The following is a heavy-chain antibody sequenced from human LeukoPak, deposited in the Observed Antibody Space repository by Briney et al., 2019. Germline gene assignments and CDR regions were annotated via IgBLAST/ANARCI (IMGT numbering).Heavy chain of an antibody. V-gene: IGHV1-2*02. CDR1: GYTFTDYY. Sequence: SSVKVSCKASGYTFTDYYMHWVRQAPGQGLEWMGWINPNNGGTTYAQKFQGRVTMTRDTSISTAYMELGRLTSDDTAMYFCLRDLTYGGISSPDCWGQGSLDSVSS. D-gene: IGHD4/OR15-4a*01. J-gene: IGHJ4*02. CDR3: LRDLTYGGISSPDC. CDR2: INPNNGGT.